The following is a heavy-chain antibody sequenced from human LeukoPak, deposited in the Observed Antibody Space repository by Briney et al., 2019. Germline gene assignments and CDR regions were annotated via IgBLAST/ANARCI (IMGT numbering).Heavy chain of an antibody. Sequence: ASVKVSCKVSGYTLTELSMHWVRQAPGKGLEWMGGFDPEDGETIYAQKFQGRVTMTEDTSTDTAYMELSSLRSEDTAVCYCATASPMRDPDDYYDSSGYIDYWGQGTLVTVSS. CDR3: ATASPMRDPDDYYDSSGYIDY. J-gene: IGHJ4*02. CDR2: FDPEDGET. V-gene: IGHV1-24*01. D-gene: IGHD3-22*01. CDR1: GYTLTELS.